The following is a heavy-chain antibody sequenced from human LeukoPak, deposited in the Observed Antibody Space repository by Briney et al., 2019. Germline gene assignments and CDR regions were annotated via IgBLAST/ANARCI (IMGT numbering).Heavy chain of an antibody. CDR2: IKQDGSQK. Sequence: GGSLRLSCAASGFTFSRYWMSWVRQAPGKGLEWVANIKQDGSQKSYVDSVKGRFTISRDNANNLLYLQMNSLRAEDTAVYYCGGDYYGSGGFDYWGQGTLVTVSS. CDR1: GFTFSRYW. V-gene: IGHV3-7*01. D-gene: IGHD3-10*01. J-gene: IGHJ4*02. CDR3: GGDYYGSGGFDY.